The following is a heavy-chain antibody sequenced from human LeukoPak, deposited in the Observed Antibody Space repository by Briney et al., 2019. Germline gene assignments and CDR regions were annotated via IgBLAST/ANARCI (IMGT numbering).Heavy chain of an antibody. D-gene: IGHD2-15*01. CDR1: GFTFSSYA. Sequence: GGSLRLFCAASGFTFSSYAMSWVRQAPGKGLEWVSAISGSGGSTYYADSVKGRFTISRDNSKNTLYLQMNSLRAEDTAVYYCAKGRRVWGIVVVVAATLGNFDYWGQGTLVTVSS. V-gene: IGHV3-23*01. CDR2: ISGSGGST. CDR3: AKGRRVWGIVVVVAATLGNFDY. J-gene: IGHJ4*02.